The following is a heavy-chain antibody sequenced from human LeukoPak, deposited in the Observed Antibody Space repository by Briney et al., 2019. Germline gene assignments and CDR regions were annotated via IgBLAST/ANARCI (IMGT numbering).Heavy chain of an antibody. CDR3: ANMGGVVVVAATD. CDR2: ISGSGGST. V-gene: IGHV3-23*01. CDR1: GFTFSSYA. Sequence: GGSLRLSCAASGFTFSSYAMSWVRQAPGRGLEWVSAISGSGGSTYYADSVKGRFTISRDNSKNTLYLQMNSLRAEDTAVYYCANMGGVVVVAATDWGQGTLVTVSS. D-gene: IGHD2-15*01. J-gene: IGHJ4*02.